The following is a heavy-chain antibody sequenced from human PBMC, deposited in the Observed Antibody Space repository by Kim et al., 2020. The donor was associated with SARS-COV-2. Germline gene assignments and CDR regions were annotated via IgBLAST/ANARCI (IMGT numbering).Heavy chain of an antibody. Sequence: ASVKVSCKASGFTFTDYAMNWVRQAPDQEFEWMGWINAGNGHTKYSQKFQGRVTVTRDTSASTVYMELSSLRSEDTAVYYCARGRWTTSNAGYYFDSWGQGTLVTVSS. D-gene: IGHD1-1*01. V-gene: IGHV1-3*01. CDR3: ARGRWTTSNAGYYFDS. CDR1: GFTFTDYA. CDR2: INAGNGHT. J-gene: IGHJ4*02.